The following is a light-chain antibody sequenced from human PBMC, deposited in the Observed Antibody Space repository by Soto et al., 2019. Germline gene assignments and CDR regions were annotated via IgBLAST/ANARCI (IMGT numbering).Light chain of an antibody. CDR1: SSNIGNNY. V-gene: IGLV1-51*01. J-gene: IGLJ2*01. CDR2: DNN. CDR3: GTWDSSVVV. Sequence: QSVLTQPPSVSAAPGQKVTISCSGSSSNIGNNYVSWYQQLPGTAPKLLIYDNNKRPSGIPDRFSGSKSGTSATLGITGLQTGVEADYYCGTWDSSVVVFGGGTQLTVL.